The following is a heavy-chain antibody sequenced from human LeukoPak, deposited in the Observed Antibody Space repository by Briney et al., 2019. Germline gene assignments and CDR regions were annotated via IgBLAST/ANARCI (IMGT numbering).Heavy chain of an antibody. CDR1: GVTVSSNF. Sequence: PGGSLRLSCAASGVTVSSNFMSRGRQAPGEGLEWVSLIYSGGSTYYADSVNGRFTISRDNSKNTLYLQMNSLRAEDTAVYYCARDAAAQQLVHYFDYWGQGTLVTVSS. CDR2: IYSGGST. J-gene: IGHJ4*02. CDR3: ARDAAAQQLVHYFDY. D-gene: IGHD6-13*01. V-gene: IGHV3-53*01.